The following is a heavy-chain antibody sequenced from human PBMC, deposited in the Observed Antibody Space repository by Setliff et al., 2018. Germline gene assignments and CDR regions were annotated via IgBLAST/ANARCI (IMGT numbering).Heavy chain of an antibody. Sequence: YWIGWVRQMPGKGLEWIGYIYYSGSTYYNPSLKSRVTISVDTSKNQSSLKLSSVTAADTAVYYCARVSMVIAIRNAFDIWGQGTTVTVSS. V-gene: IGHV4-31*02. D-gene: IGHD2-21*01. CDR1: Y. J-gene: IGHJ3*02. CDR2: IYYSGST. CDR3: ARVSMVIAIRNAFDI.